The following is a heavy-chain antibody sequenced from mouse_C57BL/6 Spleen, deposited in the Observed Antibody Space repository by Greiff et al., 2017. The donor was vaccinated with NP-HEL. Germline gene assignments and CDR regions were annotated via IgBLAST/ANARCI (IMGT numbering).Heavy chain of an antibody. D-gene: IGHD1-1*01. CDR1: GFTFSSYA. CDR3: ARGSDYYETENFDY. V-gene: IGHV5-4*01. J-gene: IGHJ2*01. Sequence: EVQLVESGGGLVKPGGSLKLSCAASGFTFSSYAMSWVRQTPEKRLEWVATISDGGSYTYYPDNVKGRFTISRDNAKNNLYLQMSHRKSEDTAMYYCARGSDYYETENFDYWGQGTTLTVSS. CDR2: ISDGGSYT.